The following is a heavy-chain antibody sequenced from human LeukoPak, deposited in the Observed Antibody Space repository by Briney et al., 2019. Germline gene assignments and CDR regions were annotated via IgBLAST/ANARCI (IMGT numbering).Heavy chain of an antibody. J-gene: IGHJ6*02. CDR1: GYTFTSYD. CDR3: ARVVSLSSSWYNYYYGMDV. V-gene: IGHV1-8*01. D-gene: IGHD6-13*01. CDR2: MNPNSGNT. Sequence: ASVKVSCKASGYTFTSYDINWVRQATGQGLEWMGWMNPNSGNTGYAQKFQGRVTMTRNTSISTAYMELSSLRSEDTAVYYCARVVSLSSSWYNYYYGMDVWGQGTTVTVSS.